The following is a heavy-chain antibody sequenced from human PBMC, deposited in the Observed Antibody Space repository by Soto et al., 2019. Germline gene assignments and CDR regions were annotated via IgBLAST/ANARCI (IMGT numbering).Heavy chain of an antibody. D-gene: IGHD3-3*02. CDR2: IHPSGGST. CDR3: ARDGRISYRTGGSRFDY. J-gene: IGHJ4*02. CDR1: GYTFTSYY. Sequence: QVQLVQSGAEVKKPGASVKVSCKASGYTFTSYYMHWVRQARGQGLGWMGIIHPSGGSTSYAQTFQTRVTMTRDTSTSTVEKELKRLRSEETAVYYCARDGRISYRTGGSRFDYWGQRTLVNISS. V-gene: IGHV1-46*01.